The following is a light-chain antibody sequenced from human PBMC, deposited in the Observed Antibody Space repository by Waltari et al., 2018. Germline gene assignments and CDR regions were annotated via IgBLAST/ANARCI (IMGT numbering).Light chain of an antibody. CDR1: QAISTF. CDR2: AAS. CDR3: QHYSTCPPT. V-gene: IGKV1-16*02. Sequence: DIQMTQSPSSLSPSVGDRVILTCRASQAISTFLAWFQLKPGKAPKSLIYAASTLQTGVSSNFSGSGSGTDFTLTISRLQPGDCATYDCQHYSTCPPTFGGGTRVEI. J-gene: IGKJ4*01.